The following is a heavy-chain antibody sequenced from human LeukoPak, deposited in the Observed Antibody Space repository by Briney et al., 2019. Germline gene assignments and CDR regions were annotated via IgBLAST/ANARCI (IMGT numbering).Heavy chain of an antibody. CDR3: AIMHPYYDGSGYWVQ. Sequence: GDSLRLSCAASGFTFSSYAVSWVRQAPGKGLEWLSVVSASGGSSSYADSVKGRFTISRDNPRNTLYMQMNSLRAEDTALYYCAIMHPYYDGSGYWVQWGQGTLVTVSS. CDR2: VSASGGSS. J-gene: IGHJ4*02. CDR1: GFTFSSYA. D-gene: IGHD3-22*01. V-gene: IGHV3-23*01.